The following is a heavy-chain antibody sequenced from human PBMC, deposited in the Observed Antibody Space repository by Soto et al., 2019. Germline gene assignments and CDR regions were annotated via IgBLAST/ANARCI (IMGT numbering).Heavy chain of an antibody. CDR1: GFTFNNHA. CDR2: LSGDSSHI. J-gene: IGHJ3*01. D-gene: IGHD3-9*01. Sequence: EVQLVESGGGLVKPGGSLRLSCVASGFTFNNHALNWVRQAPGKGLEWVSSLSGDSSHIYYADSLKGRFTTSRDNARNSIYLQMNSLRAEDTALYYCAAELTSDAFDFWGPGTVVTVS. V-gene: IGHV3-21*06. CDR3: AAELTSDAFDF.